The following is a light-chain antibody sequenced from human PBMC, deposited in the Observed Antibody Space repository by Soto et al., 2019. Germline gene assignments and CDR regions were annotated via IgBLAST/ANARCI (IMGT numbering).Light chain of an antibody. CDR2: DAS. V-gene: IGKV1-33*01. CDR3: QQYVNLPPYT. Sequence: DIQMTQSPSSLSASVGDRVTITCRASQDIGNYLNWYQQTPGKAPRLLIYDASNLEIGVPSRFNASGSGTEFTFTITSLQPEDIATYYCQQYVNLPPYTFGRGTKLDLK. CDR1: QDIGNY. J-gene: IGKJ2*01.